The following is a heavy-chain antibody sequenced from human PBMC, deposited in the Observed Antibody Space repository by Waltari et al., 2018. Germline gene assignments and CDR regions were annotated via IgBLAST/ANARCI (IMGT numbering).Heavy chain of an antibody. J-gene: IGHJ5*02. CDR2: IYYSGST. D-gene: IGHD3-3*01. CDR3: ARDQGYDFWSGLQGWFDP. Sequence: QLQLQESGPGLVKPSETLSLTCTVSGGSISSSSYYWGWIRQPPGKGLEWIGSIYYSGSTYYNPSRKSRVTISVDTSKNQFSLKLSSVTAADTAVYYCARDQGYDFWSGLQGWFDPWGQGTLVTVSS. V-gene: IGHV4-39*07. CDR1: GGSISSSSYY.